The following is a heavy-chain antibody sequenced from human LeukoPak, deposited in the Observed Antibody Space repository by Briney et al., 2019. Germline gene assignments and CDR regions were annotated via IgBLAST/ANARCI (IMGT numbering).Heavy chain of an antibody. CDR1: GYTFTGYY. D-gene: IGHD5-24*01. CDR2: INPNSGGT. Sequence: ASVKVSFKASGYTFTGYYMHWVRQAPGQGLEWMGWINPNSGGTNYAQKFQGRVTMTRDTSISTAYMELSRLRSDDTVVYYCARAVRDGYIDYYYYMDVWGKGTTVTVSS. J-gene: IGHJ6*03. V-gene: IGHV1-2*02. CDR3: ARAVRDGYIDYYYYMDV.